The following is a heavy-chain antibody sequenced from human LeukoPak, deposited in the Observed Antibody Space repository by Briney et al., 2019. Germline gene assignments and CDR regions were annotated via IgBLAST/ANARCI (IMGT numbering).Heavy chain of an antibody. Sequence: SETLSLTCTVSGGSISSYYWGWIRQPPGKGLEWIGSIYHSGSTYYNPSLKSRVTISVDTSKNQFSLKLSSVTAADTAVYYCAREGDYYGSGSYCSHWGQGTLVTVSS. V-gene: IGHV4-38-2*02. D-gene: IGHD3-10*01. CDR1: GGSISSYY. CDR2: IYHSGST. J-gene: IGHJ4*02. CDR3: AREGDYYGSGSYCSH.